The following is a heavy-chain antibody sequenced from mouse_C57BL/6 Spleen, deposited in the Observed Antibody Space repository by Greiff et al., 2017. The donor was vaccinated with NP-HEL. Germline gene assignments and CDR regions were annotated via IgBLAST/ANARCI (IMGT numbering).Heavy chain of an antibody. J-gene: IGHJ1*03. CDR2: IDPSDSYT. CDR1: GYTFTSYW. CDR3: ARGIDSNHWYFDV. D-gene: IGHD2-5*01. V-gene: IGHV1-50*01. Sequence: QVQLQQPGAELVKPGASVKLSCKASGYTFTSYWMQWVKQRPGQGLEWIGEIDPSDSYTNYNQKFKGKATLTVDTSSSTAYMQLSSLTSEDSAVYYCARGIDSNHWYFDVWGTGTTVTVSS.